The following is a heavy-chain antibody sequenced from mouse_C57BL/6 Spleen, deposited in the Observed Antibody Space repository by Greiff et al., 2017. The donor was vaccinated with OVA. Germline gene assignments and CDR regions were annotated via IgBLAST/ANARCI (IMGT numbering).Heavy chain of an antibody. J-gene: IGHJ1*03. D-gene: IGHD2-3*01. CDR3: ARGGIGYYVYFDV. CDR2: ISYDGSN. Sequence: EVQLQESGPGLVKPSQSLSLTCSVTGYSITSGYYWNWIRQFPGNKLEWMGYISYDGSNNYNPYLKNRISITRDTSKNQFFLKLNSVTTEDTATYYCARGGIGYYVYFDVWGTGTTVTVSS. V-gene: IGHV3-6*01. CDR1: GYSITSGYY.